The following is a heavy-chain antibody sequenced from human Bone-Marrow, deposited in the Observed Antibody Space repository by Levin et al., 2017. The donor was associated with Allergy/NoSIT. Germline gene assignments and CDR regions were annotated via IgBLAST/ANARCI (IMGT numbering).Heavy chain of an antibody. CDR3: ARGGYNHNFDF. V-gene: IGHV3-48*01. J-gene: IGHJ4*02. Sequence: GESLKISCAASGFNFNSYSMNWVRQAPGRGLEWISLISGSGSTIYYADSVKGRFTISRDNAKNSLSLQMNSLKAEDTAVYYCARGGYNHNFDFWGQGTLVTVSS. D-gene: IGHD5-24*01. CDR2: ISGSGSTI. CDR1: GFNFNSYS.